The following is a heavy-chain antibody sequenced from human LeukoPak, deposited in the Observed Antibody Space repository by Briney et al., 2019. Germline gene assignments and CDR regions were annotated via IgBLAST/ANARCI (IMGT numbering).Heavy chain of an antibody. CDR2: INHSGST. V-gene: IGHV4-34*01. D-gene: IGHD3-22*01. CDR1: GGSISGYY. Sequence: SETLSLTCDVYGGSISGYYWSWIRQPPGKGLEWIGEINHSGSTNYNPSLKSRVTISVDTSKNQFSLKLSSVTAADTAVYYCARGGPDYYDSSGYYGYWGQGTLVTVSS. J-gene: IGHJ4*02. CDR3: ARGGPDYYDSSGYYGY.